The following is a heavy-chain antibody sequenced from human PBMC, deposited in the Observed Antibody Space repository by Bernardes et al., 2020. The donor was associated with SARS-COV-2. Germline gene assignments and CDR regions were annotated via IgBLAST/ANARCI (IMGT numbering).Heavy chain of an antibody. V-gene: IGHV3-53*01. CDR2: IYRGGNT. J-gene: IGHJ4*02. D-gene: IGHD1-1*01. Sequence: GGSLRLSCAASGFTVSSNYMSWVRQAPGKGLEWVSVIYRGGNTYYADSVKGRFTISRDNSKNTLYLQMNSLTAEDTAVFYCARRSSANWSHDYWGRGTLVADSS. CDR3: ARRSSANWSHDY. CDR1: GFTVSSNY.